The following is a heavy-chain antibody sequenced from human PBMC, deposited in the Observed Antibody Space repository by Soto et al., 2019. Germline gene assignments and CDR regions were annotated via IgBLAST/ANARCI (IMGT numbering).Heavy chain of an antibody. D-gene: IGHD2-15*01. V-gene: IGHV2-5*01. Sequence: QITLKESGPTLVKPTQPLTLTCTFSGFSLSTSGVGVGWIRQPPGKALEWLALIYWNDDKRYSPSLKNRLSITKDTSENQVVLTMTNMDPVDTATYCSAHSGCSGGSCYYLAGLFDYWGQGTLVTVSS. CDR2: IYWNDDK. CDR1: GFSLSTSGVG. J-gene: IGHJ4*02. CDR3: AHSGCSGGSCYYLAGLFDY.